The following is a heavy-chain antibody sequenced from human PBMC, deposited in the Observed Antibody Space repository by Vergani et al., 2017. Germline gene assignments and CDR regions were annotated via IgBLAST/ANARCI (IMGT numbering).Heavy chain of an antibody. Sequence: QLQLKESGPGLVKPSETLSLTCDVSGGSVTSTSYHWAWIRLPPGKGLEWIGSIYRTGRTHFNPSLKSRVTISVDTSNNHFSLRLNSLTAADTAVYYCARRSGIVYDSFSGTQYFFDFWGQGTLVTVSS. V-gene: IGHV4-39*07. CDR2: IYRTGRT. CDR3: ARRSGIVYDSFSGTQYFFDF. J-gene: IGHJ4*02. D-gene: IGHD3-9*01. CDR1: GGSVTSTSYH.